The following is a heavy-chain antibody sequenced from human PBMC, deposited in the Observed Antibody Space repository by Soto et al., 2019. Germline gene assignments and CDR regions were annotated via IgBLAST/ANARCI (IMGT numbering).Heavy chain of an antibody. CDR3: ARDQYSRSWREAFDI. Sequence: EVQLVESGGGLVQPGGSLRLSCAASGFTFSSYEMNWVRQAPGKGLEWVSYISSSGSTIYYADSVKGRFTISRDNAKNSLYLQMNSLRAEDTAVYYCARDQYSRSWREAFDIWGQGTMVTVSS. J-gene: IGHJ3*02. CDR2: ISSSGSTI. D-gene: IGHD6-6*01. CDR1: GFTFSSYE. V-gene: IGHV3-48*03.